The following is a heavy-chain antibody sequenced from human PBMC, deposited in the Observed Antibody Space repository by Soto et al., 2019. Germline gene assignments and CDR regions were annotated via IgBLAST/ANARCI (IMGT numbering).Heavy chain of an antibody. V-gene: IGHV3-23*01. Sequence: GGSLRLSCAASGFSFSTYAMSWVRQAPGKGLEWVSGISGSGGTTYYADSVKGRFTISRDNSKNTLYLQMNSLRAEDTAVYYCAKSYYDFWSGYEGHYYYMDVWGKGTTVTVSS. J-gene: IGHJ6*03. D-gene: IGHD3-3*01. CDR1: GFSFSTYA. CDR3: AKSYYDFWSGYEGHYYYMDV. CDR2: ISGSGGTT.